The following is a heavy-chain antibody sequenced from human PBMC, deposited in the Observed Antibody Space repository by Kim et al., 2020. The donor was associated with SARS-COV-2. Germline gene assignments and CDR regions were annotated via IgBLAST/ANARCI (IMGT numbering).Heavy chain of an antibody. Sequence: TYYEDSVKGRYTISTDKAKITLDLQMNSLRAEDTAVYYCAKISGYSYGWDYWGQGTLVTVSS. J-gene: IGHJ4*02. CDR2: T. D-gene: IGHD5-18*01. V-gene: IGHV3-23*01. CDR3: AKISGYSYGWDY.